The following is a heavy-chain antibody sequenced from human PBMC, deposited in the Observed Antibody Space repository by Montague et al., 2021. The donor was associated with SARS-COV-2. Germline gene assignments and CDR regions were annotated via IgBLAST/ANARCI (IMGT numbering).Heavy chain of an antibody. V-gene: IGHV4-59*01. CDR2: IFYSGTT. Sequence: SETLSLTCTVSGDSLTYFYWSWIRQTPGKGLEWIGYIFYSGTTNYNPSLKSRVTISVDTSKNQFSLRLSSVTAADTAVYYCVRGATGTFDYWGQGTLVTVSS. J-gene: IGHJ4*02. D-gene: IGHD5-12*01. CDR3: VRGATGTFDY. CDR1: GDSLTYFY.